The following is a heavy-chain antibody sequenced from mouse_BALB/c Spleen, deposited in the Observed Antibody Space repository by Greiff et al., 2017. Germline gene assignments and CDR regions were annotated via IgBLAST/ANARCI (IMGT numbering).Heavy chain of an antibody. J-gene: IGHJ3*01. CDR2: ISSGGST. CDR3: ASYYGNYVWCAY. CDR1: GFTFSSYA. Sequence: EVMLVESGGGLVKPGGSLKLSCAASGFTFSSYAMSWVRQTPEKRLEWVASISSGGSTYYPDSVKGRFTISRDNARNILYLQMSSLRSEDTAMYYCASYYGNYVWCAYWGQGTLVTVSA. D-gene: IGHD2-1*01. V-gene: IGHV5-6-5*01.